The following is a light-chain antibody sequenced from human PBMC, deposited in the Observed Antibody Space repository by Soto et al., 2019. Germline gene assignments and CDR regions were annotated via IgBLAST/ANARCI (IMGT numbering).Light chain of an antibody. CDR1: QSVLYSSNNKNY. CDR3: QQYYSTPLLT. Sequence: DIVMTQSPDSLAVSLGERATINCKSSQSVLYSSNNKNYLAWYQQKPGQPPKLLIYWASTRESGVPDRFSGSGSGTDFTLTISSLQAEDVAVYYCQQYYSTPLLTFGGGPKVHIK. V-gene: IGKV4-1*01. J-gene: IGKJ4*01. CDR2: WAS.